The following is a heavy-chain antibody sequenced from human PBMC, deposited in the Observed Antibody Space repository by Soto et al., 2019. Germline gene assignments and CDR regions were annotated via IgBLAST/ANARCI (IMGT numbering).Heavy chain of an antibody. Sequence: QVQLVQSGAEVKKPGSSVKVSCKASGGTFSSYTISWVRQAPGQGLEWMGRIIPILGIANYAQQFQGRVTITADKSTSTAYRELSSLRGEDTAVYYCAREPQLSGDQSAEYFQHWGQGTLVTVSS. D-gene: IGHD4-17*01. CDR3: AREPQLSGDQSAEYFQH. CDR2: IIPILGIA. J-gene: IGHJ1*01. V-gene: IGHV1-69*08. CDR1: GGTFSSYT.